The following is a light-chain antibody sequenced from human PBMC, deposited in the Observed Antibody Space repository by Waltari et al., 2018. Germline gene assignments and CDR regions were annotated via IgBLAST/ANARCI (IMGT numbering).Light chain of an antibody. V-gene: IGLV1-40*01. Sequence: QSVLTQPPSVSGAPGQRVTISCTGTSSNLGAGYDVHWYQHLPGAAPKVVIPSPSHRPLGVPDRFSGTKAGTSATLVITGLQGDDEADYFCQSYDKGLSGFYVFGSGTRVTVL. CDR2: SPS. CDR1: SSNLGAGYD. J-gene: IGLJ1*01. CDR3: QSYDKGLSGFYV.